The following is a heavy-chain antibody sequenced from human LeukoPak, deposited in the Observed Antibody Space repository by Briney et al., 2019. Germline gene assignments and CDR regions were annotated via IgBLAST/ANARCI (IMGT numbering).Heavy chain of an antibody. CDR3: ARGKYYFDY. CDR1: GFTFSSYA. V-gene: IGHV3-30*04. CDR2: ISYDGSNK. J-gene: IGHJ4*02. Sequence: GGSLRLSCAASGFTFSSYAMHWVRQAPGKGLEWVAVISYDGSNKYYADAVKGRFTISRDNSKNTLYLQMNSLRAEDTAVDYCARGKYYFDYWGQGTLVTVSS.